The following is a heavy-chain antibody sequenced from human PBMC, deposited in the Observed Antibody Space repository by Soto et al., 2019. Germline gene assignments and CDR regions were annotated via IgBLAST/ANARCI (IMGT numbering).Heavy chain of an antibody. Sequence: PGESLKISCKGSGYTFTNYWIAWVRQMPGKGLEWMGIIFPGDSDTTYSPSFQGQVTISADKSISTVYLQWRSLKASDTAMYFCARGGYTGSYSSFDFWGPGTLVTVSS. CDR3: ARGGYTGSYSSFDF. D-gene: IGHD3-10*01. CDR1: GYTFTNYW. V-gene: IGHV5-51*01. J-gene: IGHJ4*02. CDR2: IFPGDSDT.